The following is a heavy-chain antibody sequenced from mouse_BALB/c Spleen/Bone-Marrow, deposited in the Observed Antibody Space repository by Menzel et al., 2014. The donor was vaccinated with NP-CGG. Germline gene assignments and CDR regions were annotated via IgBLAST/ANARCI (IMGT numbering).Heavy chain of an antibody. CDR2: ISDAGSYT. V-gene: IGHV5-4*02. CDR3: ARDGDYRYAWFAY. J-gene: IGHJ3*01. D-gene: IGHD2-14*01. Sequence: DVHLVESGGGLVKPGGSLELSCAASGFTFSDYYMYWVRQTPEKRLEWVATISDAGSYTYYPDSVKGRFTISRDNAKNNLYLQMISLKSEDTAMYYCARDGDYRYAWFAYWGQGTLVTVST. CDR1: GFTFSDYY.